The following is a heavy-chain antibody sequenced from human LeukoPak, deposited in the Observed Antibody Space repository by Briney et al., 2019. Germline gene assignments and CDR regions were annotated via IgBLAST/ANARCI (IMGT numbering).Heavy chain of an antibody. J-gene: IGHJ4*02. D-gene: IGHD3-9*01. CDR3: ARLRPLVDRLLYFAFDS. CDR2: IHYSGST. V-gene: IGHV4-59*11. CDR1: NGSIRSHF. Sequence: SETLSLTCTVSNGSIRSHFWTWVRQPPGKGLEWIGYIHYSGSTNYNPSLKSRVSMSLDTSKNQFSLKLTSVTAADTAMFYCARLRPLVDRLLYFAFDSWGQGTLVTVSS.